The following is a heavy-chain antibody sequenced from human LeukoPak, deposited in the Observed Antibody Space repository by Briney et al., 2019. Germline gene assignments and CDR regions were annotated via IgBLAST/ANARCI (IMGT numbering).Heavy chain of an antibody. CDR1: GGSISSGSYY. V-gene: IGHV4-61*02. CDR3: ARSYDFWSGQRRREYFDY. Sequence: SETLSLTCTVSGGSISSGSYYWSWIRQPAGKGLEWIGRIYTSGSTNYNPSLKSRVTISVDTSKNQFSLKLSSVTAADTAAYYCARSYDFWSGQRRREYFDYWGQGTLVTVSS. D-gene: IGHD3-3*01. CDR2: IYTSGST. J-gene: IGHJ4*02.